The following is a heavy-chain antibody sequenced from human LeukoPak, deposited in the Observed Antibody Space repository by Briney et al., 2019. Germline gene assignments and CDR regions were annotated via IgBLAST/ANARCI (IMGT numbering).Heavy chain of an antibody. Sequence: GGSLTLSCAPSGFTFSSYSMNWVRQAPGKGLEWVLYISSSGSTIYYADSVEGRFTISRDNAKNSLYLQMNRLRAEDGAVLYCARDAGFGELSSGMDVWGQGAKVTVSS. CDR1: GFTFSSYS. J-gene: IGHJ6*02. CDR3: ARDAGFGELSSGMDV. CDR2: ISSSGSTI. V-gene: IGHV3-48*04. D-gene: IGHD3-10*01.